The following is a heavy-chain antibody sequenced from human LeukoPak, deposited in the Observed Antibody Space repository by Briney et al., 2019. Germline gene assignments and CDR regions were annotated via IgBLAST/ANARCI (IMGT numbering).Heavy chain of an antibody. CDR3: ARDIRYCSSTSCYLNVGWFDP. V-gene: IGHV4-39*07. CDR2: IYYSGST. Sequence: SETLSLTCTVSGGSISSSSYYWGWIRQPPGKGLEWIGSIYYSGSTYYNPSLKSRVTISVDTSKNQFSLKLSSVTAADTAVYYCARDIRYCSSTSCYLNVGWFDPWGQGTLVTVSS. D-gene: IGHD2-2*01. CDR1: GGSISSSSYY. J-gene: IGHJ5*02.